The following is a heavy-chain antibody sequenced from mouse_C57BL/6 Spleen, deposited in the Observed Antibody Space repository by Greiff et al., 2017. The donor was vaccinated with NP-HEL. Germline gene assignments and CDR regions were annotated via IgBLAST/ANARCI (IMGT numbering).Heavy chain of an antibody. Sequence: QVQLKESGAELVRPGTSVKVSCKASGYAFTNYLIEWVKQRPGQGLEWIGVINPGSGGTNYNEKFKGKATLTADKSSSTAYMQLSSLTSEDSAVYFCARSTAYYINLRDYFDYWGQGTTLTVSS. V-gene: IGHV1-54*01. D-gene: IGHD2-5*01. CDR2: INPGSGGT. CDR3: ARSTAYYINLRDYFDY. J-gene: IGHJ2*01. CDR1: GYAFTNYL.